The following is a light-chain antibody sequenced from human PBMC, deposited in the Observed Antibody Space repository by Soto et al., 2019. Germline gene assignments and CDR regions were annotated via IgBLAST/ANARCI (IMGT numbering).Light chain of an antibody. J-gene: IGLJ1*01. V-gene: IGLV2-14*01. CDR3: SSYTSSSTLYV. Sequence: QSALTQPASVSGYPGQSITISCTGTSRDVGGYNYVSWYQQHPGKAPKLMIFEVSSRPSGVSYRFSGSKSGNTASLTISGLQAEDEADYYCSSYTSSSTLYVFGSGTTLTVL. CDR2: EVS. CDR1: SRDVGGYNY.